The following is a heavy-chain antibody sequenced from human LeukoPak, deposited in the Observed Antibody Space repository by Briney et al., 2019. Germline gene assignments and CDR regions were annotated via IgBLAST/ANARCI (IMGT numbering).Heavy chain of an antibody. D-gene: IGHD5-18*01. CDR3: AKDPQHDTAMENYFDY. CDR1: GFTFSSYA. Sequence: PGGSLRLSCAASGFTFSSYAMNWVRQAPGKGLEWVSAISGSSGRTYYADFVKGRFTISRDNSKNTLYLQMNSLRAEDTAVYYCAKDPQHDTAMENYFDYWGQGTLVTVSS. CDR2: ISGSSGRT. V-gene: IGHV3-23*01. J-gene: IGHJ4*02.